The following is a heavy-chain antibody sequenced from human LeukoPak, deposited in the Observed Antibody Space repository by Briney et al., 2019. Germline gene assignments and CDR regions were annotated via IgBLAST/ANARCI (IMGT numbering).Heavy chain of an antibody. Sequence: SETLSLTCTVSGGSVSSGSYYWSWIRQPPGKGLEWIGYIYYSGSTNYNPSLKSRVTISVDTSKNQFSLKLSSVTAADTAVYYCARGGLTFGGNWGQGTLVTVSS. J-gene: IGHJ4*02. CDR3: ARGGLTFGGN. CDR2: IYYSGST. V-gene: IGHV4-61*01. CDR1: GGSVSSGSYY. D-gene: IGHD1-14*01.